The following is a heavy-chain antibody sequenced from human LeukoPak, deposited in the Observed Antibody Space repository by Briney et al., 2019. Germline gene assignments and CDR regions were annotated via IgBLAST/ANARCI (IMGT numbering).Heavy chain of an antibody. Sequence: GGSLRLSCTASGFTFGDYAMSWVRQAPGKGLEWVGFIRSKAYGGTTEYAASVKGRFTISRDDSKSIAYLQMNSLKTEDTAVNYCTRDQESEDNYDSSGYTASDYWGQGTLVTVSS. D-gene: IGHD3-22*01. V-gene: IGHV3-49*04. CDR1: GFTFGDYA. CDR2: IRSKAYGGTT. J-gene: IGHJ4*02. CDR3: TRDQESEDNYDSSGYTASDY.